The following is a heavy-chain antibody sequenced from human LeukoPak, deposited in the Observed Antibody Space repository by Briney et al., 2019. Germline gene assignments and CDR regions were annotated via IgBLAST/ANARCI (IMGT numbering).Heavy chain of an antibody. J-gene: IGHJ5*02. Sequence: GGSLRLSCAASGFTFSGSAMHWVRQASGKGLEWVGRIRSKANSYATAYAASVKGRFTISRDDSKNTAHLQMNSLKTEDTAVYYCTRLLSMVRGVVNWFDPWGQGTLVTVSS. V-gene: IGHV3-73*01. D-gene: IGHD3-10*01. CDR1: GFTFSGSA. CDR3: TRLLSMVRGVVNWFDP. CDR2: IRSKANSYAT.